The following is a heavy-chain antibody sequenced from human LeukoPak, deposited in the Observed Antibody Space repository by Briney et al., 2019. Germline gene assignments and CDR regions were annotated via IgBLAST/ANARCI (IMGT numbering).Heavy chain of an antibody. J-gene: IGHJ4*02. CDR3: AREVDGGGFDY. V-gene: IGHV1-69*04. CDR2: IIPILGIA. Sequence: SVKVSCKASGGTFSSYAISWVRQAPGQGLEWMGRIIPILGIANYAQKFQGRVTITADKSTSTAYMELSSLRSEDTAVYYCAREVDGGGFDYWGQGTLVTVSS. D-gene: IGHD4-23*01. CDR1: GGTFSSYA.